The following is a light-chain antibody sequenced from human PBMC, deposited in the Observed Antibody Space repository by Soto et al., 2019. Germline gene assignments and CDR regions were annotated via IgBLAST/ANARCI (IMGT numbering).Light chain of an antibody. CDR2: DAS. CDR1: QDIKNY. V-gene: IGKV1-33*01. CDR3: QQYDHLPLT. Sequence: DIQMTQSPSSLSASVGDRVTITCQASQDIKNYLNWYQQKSGKAPKLLIYDASDLETGVPSRFSGSGSGTDFTCTINSLQPEDIATYYCQQYDHLPLTFGGGTKVEIK. J-gene: IGKJ4*01.